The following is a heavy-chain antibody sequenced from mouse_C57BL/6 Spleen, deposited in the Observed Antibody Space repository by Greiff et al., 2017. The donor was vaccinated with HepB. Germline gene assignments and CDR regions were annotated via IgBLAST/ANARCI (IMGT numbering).Heavy chain of an antibody. D-gene: IGHD2-1*01. V-gene: IGHV1-64*01. CDR2: IHPNSGST. CDR3: VVYYGNSYWYFDV. J-gene: IGHJ1*03. Sequence: QVQLKQPGAELVKPGASVKLSCKASGYTFTSYWMHWVKQRPGQGLEWIGMIHPNSGSTNYNEKFKSKATLTVDKSSSTAYMQLSSLTSEDSAVYYCVVYYGNSYWYFDVWGTGTTVTVSS. CDR1: GYTFTSYW.